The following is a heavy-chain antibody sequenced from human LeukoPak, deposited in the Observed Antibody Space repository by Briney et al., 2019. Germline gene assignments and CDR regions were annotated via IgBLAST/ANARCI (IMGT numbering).Heavy chain of an antibody. Sequence: ASVKVFCKASGYTFTSYGISWGRQAPGQGLEWMGWISAYNGNTNYAQKLQGRVTMTTDTSTSTAYMELRSLRSDDTAVYYCARDFRLGELSLYEYYFDYWGQGTLVTVSS. CDR2: ISAYNGNT. CDR3: ARDFRLGELSLYEYYFDY. D-gene: IGHD3-16*02. V-gene: IGHV1-18*04. CDR1: GYTFTSYG. J-gene: IGHJ4*02.